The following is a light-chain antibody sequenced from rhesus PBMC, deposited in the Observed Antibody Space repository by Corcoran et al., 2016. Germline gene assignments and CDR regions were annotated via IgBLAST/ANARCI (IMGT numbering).Light chain of an antibody. V-gene: IGKV1-33*02. CDR3: QQHNSHPPS. CDR1: QGISNW. J-gene: IGKJ2*01. Sequence: DIQMTQSPSSLSASVGDRVTITCQASQGISNWFAWYQQKPGKAPKLLIYAASSLQSGVPSRFSGSGSGTAFTLPISSLTPEDFATYFCQQHNSHPPSFGQGTKVEIK. CDR2: AAS.